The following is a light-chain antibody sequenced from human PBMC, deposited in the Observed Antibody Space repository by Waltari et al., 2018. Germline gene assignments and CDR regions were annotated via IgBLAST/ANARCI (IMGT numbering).Light chain of an antibody. CDR1: QSVSSY. CDR3: QQRSNWPPIFT. J-gene: IGKJ3*01. V-gene: IGKV3-11*01. CDR2: DAS. Sequence: EIVLPQSPATLSLSPGEIATLSCRASQSVSSYLAWYQQKPGQAPRLLIYDASNRATGIPARFSGSGSGTDFTLTISSLEPEDFAVYYCQQRSNWPPIFTFGPGTKVDIK.